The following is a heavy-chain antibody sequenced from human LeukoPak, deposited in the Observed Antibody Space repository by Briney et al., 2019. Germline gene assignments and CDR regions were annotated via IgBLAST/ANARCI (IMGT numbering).Heavy chain of an antibody. CDR2: IKQDGSEK. V-gene: IGHV3-7*01. Sequence: GGSLRLSCAASGFTFSSYWMHWVRQAPGKGLEWVANIKQDGSEKYYVDSVKGRFTISRDNAKNSLYLQMNSLRAEDTAVYYCARDLRVARLLRYWDYWGQGTLVTVSS. J-gene: IGHJ4*02. D-gene: IGHD3-9*01. CDR3: ARDLRVARLLRYWDY. CDR1: GFTFSSYW.